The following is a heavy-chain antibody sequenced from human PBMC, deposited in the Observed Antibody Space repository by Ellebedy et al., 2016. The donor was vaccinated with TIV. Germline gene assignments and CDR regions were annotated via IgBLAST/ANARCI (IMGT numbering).Heavy chain of an antibody. CDR3: ARGLIAAAGTNFDY. D-gene: IGHD6-13*01. J-gene: IGHJ4*02. V-gene: IGHV1-3*01. Sequence: FQGRVTITRDTSASTAYMELSSLRSEDTAVYYCARGLIAAAGTNFDYWGQGTLVTVSS.